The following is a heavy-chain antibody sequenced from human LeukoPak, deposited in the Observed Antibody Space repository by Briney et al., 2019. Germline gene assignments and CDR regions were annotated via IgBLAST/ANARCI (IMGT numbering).Heavy chain of an antibody. CDR3: ARDRGSYYRRYYFDY. D-gene: IGHD1-26*01. CDR1: GFTFSSYW. V-gene: IGHV3-7*01. Sequence: GGSLRLSCAASGFTFSSYWMSWVRQAPGKGLEWVANIKQDGSEKYYVDSVKGRFTISRDNAKNSLYLQMSSLRAEDTAVYYCARDRGSYYRRYYFDYWGQGTLVTVSS. J-gene: IGHJ4*02. CDR2: IKQDGSEK.